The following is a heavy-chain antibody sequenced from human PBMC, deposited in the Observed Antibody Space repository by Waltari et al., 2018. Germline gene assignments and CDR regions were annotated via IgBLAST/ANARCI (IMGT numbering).Heavy chain of an antibody. CDR2: IFYSGST. V-gene: IGHV4-39*01. CDR3: ARHDYDSSGYYFFDY. Sequence: QLQLQESGPGLVKPSATLSLTCTVSGGSISSGTYYWGWIRQPPGKGLEWIGSIFYSGSTQYNPSLKSRVTISVDTSNNQCSLKLSSVTAADTAVYYCARHDYDSSGYYFFDYWGQGTLVTVSS. D-gene: IGHD3-22*01. J-gene: IGHJ4*02. CDR1: GGSISSGTYY.